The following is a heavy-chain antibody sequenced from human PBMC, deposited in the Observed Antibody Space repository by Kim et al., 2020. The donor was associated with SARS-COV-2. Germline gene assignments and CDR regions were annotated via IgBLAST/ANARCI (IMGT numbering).Heavy chain of an antibody. J-gene: IGHJ4*02. CDR2: IIPIFGTA. D-gene: IGHD3-3*01. CDR3: ARVKESTFTIFGVAPRYYFDY. Sequence: SVKVSCKASGGTFSSYAISWVRQAPGQGLEWMGGIIPIFGTANYAQKFQGRVTITADESTSTAYMELSSLRSEDTAVYYCARVKESTFTIFGVAPRYYFDYWGQGTLVTVSS. V-gene: IGHV1-69*13. CDR1: GGTFSSYA.